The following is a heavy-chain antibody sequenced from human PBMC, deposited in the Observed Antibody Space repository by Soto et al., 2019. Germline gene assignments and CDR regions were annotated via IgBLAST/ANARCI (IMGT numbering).Heavy chain of an antibody. V-gene: IGHV4-39*01. CDR1: GGSISSSSYY. J-gene: IGHJ4*02. CDR3: ARQFSGHSTRGQEIDY. D-gene: IGHD6-13*01. Sequence: QLQLQESGPGLVKPSETLSLTCTVSGGSISSSSYYWGWIRQPPGKGLEWIGSIYYSGSTYYNPSLKSRVTISVDTSKNQFSLKLSSVTAADTAVYYCARQFSGHSTRGQEIDYWGQGTLVTVSS. CDR2: IYYSGST.